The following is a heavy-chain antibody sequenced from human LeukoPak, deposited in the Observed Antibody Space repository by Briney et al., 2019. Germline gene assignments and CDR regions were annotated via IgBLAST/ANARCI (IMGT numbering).Heavy chain of an antibody. Sequence: GGSLRLSCAASGFTFRNYVIHWVRQAPGKGLEWVAVTSSDLNVKLYADSVKGRFTISRDNSKNTLYLQMNSLRAEDTAVYYCAGDRATSYFDYWGQGALVTISS. CDR3: AGDRATSYFDY. V-gene: IGHV3-30-3*01. D-gene: IGHD1-26*01. CDR1: GFTFRNYV. CDR2: TSSDLNVK. J-gene: IGHJ4*02.